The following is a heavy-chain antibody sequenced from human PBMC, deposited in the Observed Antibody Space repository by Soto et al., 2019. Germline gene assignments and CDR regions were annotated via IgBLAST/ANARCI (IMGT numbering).Heavy chain of an antibody. CDR2: IYYSGST. V-gene: IGHV4-39*01. Sequence: SETLSLTCSVSGGSINSSSYFWGWVRQPPGKGLEWIGSIYYSGSTYYNPSLRSRVTISVDTSKNQFSLKLSSVTAADTAVVYCARHYSSGSRNWFDPWGQGTLVTVSS. CDR1: GGSINSSSYF. J-gene: IGHJ5*02. D-gene: IGHD6-19*01. CDR3: ARHYSSGSRNWFDP.